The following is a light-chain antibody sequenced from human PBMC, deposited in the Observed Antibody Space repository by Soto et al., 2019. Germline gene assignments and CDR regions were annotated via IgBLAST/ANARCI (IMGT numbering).Light chain of an antibody. Sequence: EIVLTQSPGTLSLSPGERATLSCGASKSVTSSYLAWYQQKPGQAPRLLIYGASSRATGIPDRFSVSGSGTGFTLTISRLEPEDFAVYYCQQYGSSPPTFGQGTKVEIK. CDR1: KSVTSSY. J-gene: IGKJ1*01. CDR2: GAS. V-gene: IGKV3-20*01. CDR3: QQYGSSPPT.